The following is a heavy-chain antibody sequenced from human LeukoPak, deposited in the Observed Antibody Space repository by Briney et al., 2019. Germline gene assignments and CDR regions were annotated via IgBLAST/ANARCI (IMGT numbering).Heavy chain of an antibody. J-gene: IGHJ4*02. CDR2: ISASGGST. CDR3: ARDLEAARPGY. V-gene: IGHV3-23*01. D-gene: IGHD6-6*01. Sequence: PGGSLRLSCAASGFTFSSYDMSWVRQAPGKGLEWVSSISASGGSTYYADSVKGRFAISRDYSKSTLYLQMSSLRADDTAIYYCARDLEAARPGYWGQGTLVTVSS. CDR1: GFTFSSYD.